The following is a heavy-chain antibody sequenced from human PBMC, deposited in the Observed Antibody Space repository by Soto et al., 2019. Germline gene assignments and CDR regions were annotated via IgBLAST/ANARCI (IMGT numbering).Heavy chain of an antibody. J-gene: IGHJ4*02. CDR3: VRANENSNYYFDY. D-gene: IGHD3-10*01. V-gene: IGHV3-73*01. CDR1: GFTFHGPT. CDR2: ISIKPNNYAT. Sequence: GESLKISCVGSGFTFHGPTMHWVRQASGKGLEWIGLISIKPNNYATVYAASVTGRFTISRDDSNNTAYLQMNSLKTEDTAMYYCVRANENSNYYFDYWGRGTLVTVSS.